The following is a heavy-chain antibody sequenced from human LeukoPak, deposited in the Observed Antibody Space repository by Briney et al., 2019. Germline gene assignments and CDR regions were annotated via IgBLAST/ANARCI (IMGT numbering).Heavy chain of an antibody. CDR1: GFKFDDSA. D-gene: IGHD6-13*01. J-gene: IGHJ1*01. CDR3: ASGQQLATEFFQH. Sequence: GGSLRLSCAASGFKFDDSAMHWVRQAPGKGLEWVSLISGDGGSIYYVDSVKGRFTISRDNSKDSLYLQMNSLRIEDTALYYCASGQQLATEFFQHWGQGTLVIVSS. V-gene: IGHV3-43*02. CDR2: ISGDGGSI.